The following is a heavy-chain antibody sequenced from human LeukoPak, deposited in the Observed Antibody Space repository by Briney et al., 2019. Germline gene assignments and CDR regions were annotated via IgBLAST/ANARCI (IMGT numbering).Heavy chain of an antibody. V-gene: IGHV4-4*07. Sequence: SETLSLTCTVSGGSISSYYWSWIRQPAGEGLEWIGRLHTSGSTHYNPSLKSRVTISVDTSKNQFSLKLSSVTAADTAVYYCARAPLQGRHDAFDIWGQGTMVTVSS. CDR2: LHTSGST. J-gene: IGHJ3*02. CDR3: ARAPLQGRHDAFDI. CDR1: GGSISSYY.